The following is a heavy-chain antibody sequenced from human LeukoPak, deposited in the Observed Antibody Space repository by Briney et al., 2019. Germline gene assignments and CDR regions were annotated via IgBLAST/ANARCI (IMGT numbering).Heavy chain of an antibody. D-gene: IGHD3-22*01. J-gene: IGHJ4*02. Sequence: GGSLRLSCAASGFTFSSYSMNWVRQAPGKGLEWVSSISSSSSYIYYADSVKGRFTISRDNSKNTLYLQMNSLRAEDTAVYYCARDGSSGYYYRTFDYWGQGTLVTVSS. V-gene: IGHV3-21*01. CDR3: ARDGSSGYYYRTFDY. CDR2: ISSSSSYI. CDR1: GFTFSSYS.